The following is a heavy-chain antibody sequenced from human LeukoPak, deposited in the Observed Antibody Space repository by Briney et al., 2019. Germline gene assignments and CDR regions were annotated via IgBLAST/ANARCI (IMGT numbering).Heavy chain of an antibody. V-gene: IGHV3-23*01. CDR1: GFTFSSNA. CDR3: AKGLSVASSFFDQ. CDR2: ITGSGGST. J-gene: IGHJ4*02. D-gene: IGHD2-15*01. Sequence: GGSLRVSCEASGFTFSSNAMSWVRQAPGKGLEWVSYITGSGGSTLYADSVKGRFTVSRDNSKNTLYLQMNSLRAEDTAVYYCAKGLSVASSFFDQWGQGTLVTVSS.